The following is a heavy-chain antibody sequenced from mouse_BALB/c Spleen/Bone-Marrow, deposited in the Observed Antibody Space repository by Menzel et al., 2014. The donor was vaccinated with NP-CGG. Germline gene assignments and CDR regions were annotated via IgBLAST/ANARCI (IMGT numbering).Heavy chain of an antibody. CDR3: ARERDGYFRDAMDY. J-gene: IGHJ4*01. V-gene: IGHV5-6-3*01. Sequence: EVMLVESGGGLVQPGGSLKLSCAASGFTFSSYGMSWVRQTPDKRLELVATINSNGGSTYYPDSVKGRFTISRDNAKNTLYLQMSSLKSEDTAMYYCARERDGYFRDAMDYWGQGTSVTVPS. CDR2: INSNGGST. CDR1: GFTFSSYG. D-gene: IGHD2-3*01.